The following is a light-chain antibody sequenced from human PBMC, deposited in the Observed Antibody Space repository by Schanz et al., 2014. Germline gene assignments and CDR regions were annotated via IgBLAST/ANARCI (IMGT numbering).Light chain of an antibody. CDR3: QQYGSSPPIT. CDR2: GAS. V-gene: IGKV3-20*01. J-gene: IGKJ5*01. CDR1: QSVSSN. Sequence: EIVMTQSPATLSVSPGERATLSCRASQSVSSNLAWYQQKPGQAPRLLIYGASSRATGIPDRFSGSGSGTDFTLTISRLEPEDLAVYYCQQYGSSPPITFGQGTRLEIK.